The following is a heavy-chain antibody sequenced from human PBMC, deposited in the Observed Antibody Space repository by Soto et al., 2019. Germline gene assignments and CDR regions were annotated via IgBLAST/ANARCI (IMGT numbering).Heavy chain of an antibody. CDR1: GYTFTIYY. D-gene: IGHD3-22*01. Sequence: ASVKVSCKASGYTFTIYYMHWVRQAPGQGLEWMGIINPSGGSTSYAQKFQGRVTMTRDTSTSTVYMELSSLRSEDTAVYYCARAHPNDYDSSGYPDYWGQGTLVTVSS. CDR2: INPSGGST. V-gene: IGHV1-46*01. J-gene: IGHJ4*02. CDR3: ARAHPNDYDSSGYPDY.